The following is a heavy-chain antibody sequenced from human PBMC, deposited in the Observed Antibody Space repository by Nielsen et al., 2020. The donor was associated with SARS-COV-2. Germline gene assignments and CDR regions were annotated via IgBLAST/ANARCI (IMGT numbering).Heavy chain of an antibody. CDR3: ARARDGYNSFDY. J-gene: IGHJ4*02. V-gene: IGHV3-30*04. D-gene: IGHD5-24*01. CDR1: GFTFSSYA. CDR2: ASFDGSNK. Sequence: GGSLRLSCAASGFTFSSYAMHWVRQAPGKWLEWVAVASFDGSNKYYADSVKGRFTISRDNSKNTLYLQMNSLRAEDTAVYYCARARDGYNSFDYWGQGTLVTVSS.